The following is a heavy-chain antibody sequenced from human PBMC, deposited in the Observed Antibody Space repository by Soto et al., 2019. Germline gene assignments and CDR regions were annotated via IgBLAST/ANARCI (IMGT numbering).Heavy chain of an antibody. J-gene: IGHJ6*02. CDR3: AKDSGWGYYDFWSGYQNADYYGMDV. D-gene: IGHD3-3*01. CDR2: ISYDGSNK. V-gene: IGHV3-30*18. CDR1: GFTFSSYG. Sequence: GGSLRLSCAASGFTFSSYGMHWVRQAPGKGLEWVAVISYDGSNKYYADSVKGRFTISRDNSKNTLYLQMNSLRAEVTAVFYCAKDSGWGYYDFWSGYQNADYYGMDVWGQGT.